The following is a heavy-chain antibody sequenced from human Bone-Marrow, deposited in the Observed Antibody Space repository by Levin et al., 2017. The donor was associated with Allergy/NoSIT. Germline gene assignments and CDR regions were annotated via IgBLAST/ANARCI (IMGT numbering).Heavy chain of an antibody. CDR3: AKGNRVGATTGYFDY. V-gene: IGHV3-23*01. J-gene: IGHJ4*02. CDR1: GITFTHSA. D-gene: IGHD1-26*01. CDR2: ISGSGGRT. Sequence: LSLTCAASGITFTHSAMSWVRQAPGKGLEWVSGISGSGGRTYYADSVKGRFTISRDNSKNTLYLQMNSLRAEDTAVYYCAKGNRVGATTGYFDYWGQGTLVTVSS.